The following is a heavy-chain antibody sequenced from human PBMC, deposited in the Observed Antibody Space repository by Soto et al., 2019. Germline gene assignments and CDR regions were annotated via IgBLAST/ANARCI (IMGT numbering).Heavy chain of an antibody. V-gene: IGHV3-30-3*01. Sequence: QVQLVESGGGVVQPGRSLRLSCAASGFTFSSYAMHWVRQAPGKGLEWVAVISYDGSNKYYADSVKGRFTISRDNSKNTLYLQMNSLRAEDTAVYYCARDPTYDFWSGYRIDYWGQGTLVTVSS. CDR2: ISYDGSNK. CDR3: ARDPTYDFWSGYRIDY. CDR1: GFTFSSYA. J-gene: IGHJ4*02. D-gene: IGHD3-3*01.